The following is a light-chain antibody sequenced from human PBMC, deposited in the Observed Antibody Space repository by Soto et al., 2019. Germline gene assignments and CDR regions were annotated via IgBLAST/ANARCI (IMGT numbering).Light chain of an antibody. Sequence: QSVLTQPPSVPGAPGQRVTISCTGSNSNIGAGYDVHWYQQLPGTAPKLLIYGNSNRPSGVPDRFSGSKSGTSASLAITGLQAEDEADYYCQSYDSSLSGSRVFGGGTKVTVL. CDR2: GNS. CDR1: NSNIGAGYD. CDR3: QSYDSSLSGSRV. V-gene: IGLV1-40*01. J-gene: IGLJ2*01.